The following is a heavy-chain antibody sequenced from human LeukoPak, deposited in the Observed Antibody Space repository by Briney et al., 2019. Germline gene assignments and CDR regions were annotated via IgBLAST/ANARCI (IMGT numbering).Heavy chain of an antibody. D-gene: IGHD5-18*01. Sequence: HSETLSLTCTVSGGSISSSSYYWGWIRQPPGKGLEWIGSIYYSGSTYYNPSLKSRVTISVDTSKNQFSLKLSSVTAADTAVYYCARDFDTAMVTPYFDYWGQGTLVTVSS. J-gene: IGHJ4*02. CDR1: GGSISSSSYY. CDR3: ARDFDTAMVTPYFDY. V-gene: IGHV4-39*07. CDR2: IYYSGST.